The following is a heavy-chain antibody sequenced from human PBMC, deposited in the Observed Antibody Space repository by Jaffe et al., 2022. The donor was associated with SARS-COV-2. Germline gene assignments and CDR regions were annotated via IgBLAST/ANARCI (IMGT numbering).Heavy chain of an antibody. V-gene: IGHV2-5*02. CDR3: AHRRLQSYYYGSGLGYYYMDV. D-gene: IGHD3-10*01. CDR2: IYWDDDK. CDR1: GFSLSTSGVG. J-gene: IGHJ6*03. Sequence: QITLKESGPTLVKPTQTLTLTCTFSGFSLSTSGVGVGWIRQPPGKALEWLALIYWDDDKRYSPSLKSRLTITKDTSKNQVVLTMTNMDPVDTATYYCAHRRLQSYYYGSGLGYYYMDVWGKGTTVTVSS.